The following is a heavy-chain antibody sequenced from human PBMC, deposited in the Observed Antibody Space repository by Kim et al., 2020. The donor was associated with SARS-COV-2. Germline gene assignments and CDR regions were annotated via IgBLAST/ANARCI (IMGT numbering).Heavy chain of an antibody. V-gene: IGHV3-30*03. CDR2: ISYDGSNK. J-gene: IGHJ6*01. Sequence: GGSLRLSCAASGFTFRNYWLHWVRQAPGKGLEWVAVISYDGSNKYYAYSVKGRCTISRDNSKYTLYLHMNIQRIDDTALYECSTDLAQWLASRYFYCMDV. CDR1: GFTFRNYW. CDR3: STDLAQWLASRYFYCMDV. D-gene: IGHD6-19*01.